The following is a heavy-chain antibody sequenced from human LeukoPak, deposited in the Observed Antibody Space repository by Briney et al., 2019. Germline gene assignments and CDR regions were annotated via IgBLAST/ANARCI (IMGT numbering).Heavy chain of an antibody. CDR2: ISYGGSNK. CDR1: GFTFSSYA. D-gene: IGHD2-2*02. CDR3: AKEGSDIVVVPAAISPLDY. J-gene: IGHJ4*02. Sequence: PGGSLRLSCGASGFTFSSYAMSWVRQAPGKGLEWAAVISYGGSNKYYADSVKGRFTISRDNSKNTLYLQMNSLRAEDTAVYYCAKEGSDIVVVPAAISPLDYWGQGTLVTVSS. V-gene: IGHV3-30*04.